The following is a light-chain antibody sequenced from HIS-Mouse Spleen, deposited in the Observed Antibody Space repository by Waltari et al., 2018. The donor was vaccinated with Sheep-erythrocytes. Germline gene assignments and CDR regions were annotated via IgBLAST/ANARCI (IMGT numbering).Light chain of an antibody. V-gene: IGLV2-11*01. J-gene: IGLJ1*01. CDR1: STAVGCYND. CDR2: DVS. CDR3: CSYAGSFNHV. Sequence: QSALTQPRSVSGSPGQSVTIPCTGTSTAVGCYNDVTCYQQHPGKAPKLMIYDVSKRPSGVPDRFSGSKSGNTASLTISGLQAEDEADYYCCSYAGSFNHVFATGTKVTVL.